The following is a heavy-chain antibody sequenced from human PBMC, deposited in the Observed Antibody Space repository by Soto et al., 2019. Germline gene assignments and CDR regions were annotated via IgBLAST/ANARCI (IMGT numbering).Heavy chain of an antibody. CDR3: ARTTGCPVSSGFEP. Sequence: QLHLVQSGAEVRKPGSSLKVSCKASGGTLSSYSVTWVRQAPGQGLEWMGRIIPVIGRTNYAQNFQGRVTLPADMATSTASMELSSLISADADVYYCARTTGCPVSSGFEPWGQGALVVVSS. D-gene: IGHD6-25*01. V-gene: IGHV1-69*02. CDR2: IIPVIGRT. J-gene: IGHJ5*02. CDR1: GGTLSSYS.